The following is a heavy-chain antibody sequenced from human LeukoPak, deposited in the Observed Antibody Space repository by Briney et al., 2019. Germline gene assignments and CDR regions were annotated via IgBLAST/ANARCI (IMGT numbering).Heavy chain of an antibody. CDR3: ARNYFGSGTYPFDY. CDR2: IYHSGST. Sequence: PSGTLSLTCAVSGGSISSSNWWSWVRQPPGKGLEWIGEIYHSGSTNYNPSLKSRVTIPVDKSKNQFSLKLSSVTAADTAVYYCARNYFGSGTYPFDYWGQGTLVTVSS. J-gene: IGHJ4*02. V-gene: IGHV4-4*02. D-gene: IGHD3-10*01. CDR1: GGSISSSNW.